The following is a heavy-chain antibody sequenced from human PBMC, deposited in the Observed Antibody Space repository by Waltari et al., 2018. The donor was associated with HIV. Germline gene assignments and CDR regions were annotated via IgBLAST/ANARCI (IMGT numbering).Heavy chain of an antibody. V-gene: IGHV4-39*01. Sequence: QLQLQESGPGLVKPSETLSLTCTVSGGPISSSEYYWGWIRQPPGNGLEWLGNMYYGGSTYYNPSLKSRVTISVDTSKNQFSLKLDSVTAADTAVYFCARQVRGHGFLANLYYFDFWGQGALVTVSS. CDR3: ARQVRGHGFLANLYYFDF. D-gene: IGHD3-3*01. CDR1: GGPISSSEYY. CDR2: MYYGGST. J-gene: IGHJ4*02.